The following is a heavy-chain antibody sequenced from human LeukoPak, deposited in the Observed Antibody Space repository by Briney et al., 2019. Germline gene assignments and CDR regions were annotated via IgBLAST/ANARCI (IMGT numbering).Heavy chain of an antibody. J-gene: IGHJ4*02. CDR1: GFTFSSYG. CDR3: AREGSYYNGLDY. D-gene: IGHD3-10*01. V-gene: IGHV3-33*01. Sequence: GRSLRLSCAASGFTFSSYGMHWVRQAPGKGLEWVAVIWYDGSNKYYADSVKGRFTISRDNSKNTLCLQMNSLRAEDTAVYYCAREGSYYNGLDYWGQGTLVTVSS. CDR2: IWYDGSNK.